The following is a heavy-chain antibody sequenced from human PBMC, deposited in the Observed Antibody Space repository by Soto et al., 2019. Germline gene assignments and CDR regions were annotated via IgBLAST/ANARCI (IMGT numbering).Heavy chain of an antibody. V-gene: IGHV3-11*01. CDR3: ARVVAMVRGAPCWFDP. CDR2: ISRSGTTI. J-gene: IGHJ5*02. D-gene: IGHD3-10*01. CDR1: GFTFSDYY. Sequence: QVQLVESGGDLVKPGGSLRLSCAASGFTFSDYYMSWIRQAPGKGLEWVSYISRSGTTIYYADSVKGRFTISRDNAKNSLYLQMNSLRAEDTAVYYCARVVAMVRGAPCWFDPWGQGTLVTVSS.